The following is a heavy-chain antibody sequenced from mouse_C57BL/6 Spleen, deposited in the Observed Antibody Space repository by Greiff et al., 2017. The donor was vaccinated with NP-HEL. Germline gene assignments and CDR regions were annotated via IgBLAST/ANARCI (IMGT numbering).Heavy chain of an antibody. CDR2: IYPRSGNT. CDR1: GYTFTSYG. J-gene: IGHJ3*01. CDR3: ARNPEAY. V-gene: IGHV1-81*01. Sequence: QVHVKQSGAELARPGASVKLSCKASGYTFTSYGISWVKQRTGQGLEWIGEIYPRSGNTYYNEKFKGKATLTADKSSSTAYMELRSLTSEDSAVYFCARNPEAYWGQGTLVTVSA.